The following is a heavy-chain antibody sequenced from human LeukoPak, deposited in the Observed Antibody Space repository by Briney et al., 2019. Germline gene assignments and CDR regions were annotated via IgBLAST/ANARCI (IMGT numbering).Heavy chain of an antibody. CDR3: ARDPRWSPFDD. CDR1: GFTVSSNY. CDR2: IYSGGDT. J-gene: IGHJ4*02. D-gene: IGHD6-13*01. Sequence: GGSLRLSCAASGFTVSSNYMSWVRQAPGQGLEWVSVIYSGGDTYYADSVRGRFTISRDTSKNTVSLQVNRLRTEDTAVYYCARDPRWSPFDDWGQGTLVTVSS. V-gene: IGHV3-53*01.